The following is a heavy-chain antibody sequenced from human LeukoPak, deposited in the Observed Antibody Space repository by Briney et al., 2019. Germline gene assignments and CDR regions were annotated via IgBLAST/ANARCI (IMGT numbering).Heavy chain of an antibody. CDR1: GGSISSGSYY. V-gene: IGHV4-61*02. CDR3: ASTSAYYYDSSGYYYHFDY. Sequence: PSETLSLTCTVSGGSISSGSYYWSWIRQPAGKGLEWIGRIYTSGSTNHNPSLKSRVTISVDTSKNQFSLKLSSVTAADTAVYYCASTSAYYYDSSGYYYHFDYWGQGTLVTVSS. CDR2: IYTSGST. J-gene: IGHJ4*02. D-gene: IGHD3-22*01.